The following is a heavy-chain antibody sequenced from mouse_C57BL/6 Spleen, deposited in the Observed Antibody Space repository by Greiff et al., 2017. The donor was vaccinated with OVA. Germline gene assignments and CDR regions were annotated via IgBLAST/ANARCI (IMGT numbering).Heavy chain of an antibody. J-gene: IGHJ1*03. CDR1: GYAFSSYW. Sequence: VKLMESGAELVKPGASVKISCKASGYAFSSYWMNWVKQRPGKGLEWIGQIYPGDGDTNYNGKFKGKATLTADKSSSTAYMQLSSLTSEDSAVYFCASPYYGSSYWYFDVWGTGTTVTVSS. V-gene: IGHV1-80*01. CDR2: IYPGDGDT. CDR3: ASPYYGSSYWYFDV. D-gene: IGHD1-1*01.